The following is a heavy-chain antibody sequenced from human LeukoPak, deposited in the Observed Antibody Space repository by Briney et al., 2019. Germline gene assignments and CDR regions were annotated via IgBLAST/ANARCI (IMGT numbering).Heavy chain of an antibody. CDR3: ARALNSYAGWFDP. Sequence: GGSLRLSCAASGFLFKTFGMNWVRQSPGKGLEWVALIRYDGNNEYYADSVKGRFTISRDNSKNTLYLQMNSLRAEDTAVYYCARALNSYAGWFDPWGQGTLVTVSS. D-gene: IGHD4-23*01. CDR2: IRYDGNNE. V-gene: IGHV3-30*02. J-gene: IGHJ5*02. CDR1: GFLFKTFG.